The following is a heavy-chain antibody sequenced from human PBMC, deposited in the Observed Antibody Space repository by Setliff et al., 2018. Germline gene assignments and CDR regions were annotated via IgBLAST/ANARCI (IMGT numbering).Heavy chain of an antibody. Sequence: RGSLRLSCAASGFTFSNAWMSWVRQAPGKGLEWVGQIKRKTDGETTDYAAPVKGRFIISRDDSKRTLYLQMNSLKNEDTALYYCMSTPSGTYSTYYYYYNMDVWGKGTQVTVSS. J-gene: IGHJ6*03. V-gene: IGHV3-15*01. CDR2: IKRKTDGETT. CDR3: MSTPSGTYSTYYYYYNMDV. CDR1: GFTFSNAW. D-gene: IGHD3-10*01.